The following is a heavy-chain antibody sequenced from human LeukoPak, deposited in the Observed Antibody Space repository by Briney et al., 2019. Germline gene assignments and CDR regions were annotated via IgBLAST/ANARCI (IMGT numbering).Heavy chain of an antibody. CDR1: GFTFSGSA. D-gene: IGHD3-22*01. CDR3: TRPGYYDSSGYYSRGY. CDR2: IRSKANSYAT. Sequence: PGGSLRLSCAASGFTFSGSAMHWVRQASGKGLEWVGRIRSKANSYATAYAASVKGRFTISRDDSENTAYLQMNSLKTEDTAVYYCTRPGYYDSSGYYSRGYWGQGTLVTVSS. V-gene: IGHV3-73*01. J-gene: IGHJ4*02.